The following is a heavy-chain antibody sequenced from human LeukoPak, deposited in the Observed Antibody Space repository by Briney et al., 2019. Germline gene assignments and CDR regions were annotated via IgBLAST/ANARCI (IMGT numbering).Heavy chain of an antibody. CDR3: ARLGFVVPAVIFDY. V-gene: IGHV3-53*01. Sequence: PGGSLRLSCAAPGFTVSSNYMSWVRQAPGKGLEWVSVIYIGGSTYYADSVKGRFTISRDISKNTLYLQMNSLRAEDTAMYYCARLGFVVPAVIFDYWGQGTLVTVSS. D-gene: IGHD2-2*02. CDR1: GFTVSSNY. J-gene: IGHJ4*02. CDR2: IYIGGST.